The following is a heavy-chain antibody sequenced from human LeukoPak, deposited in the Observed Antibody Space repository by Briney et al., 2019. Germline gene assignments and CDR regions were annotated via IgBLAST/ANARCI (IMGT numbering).Heavy chain of an antibody. J-gene: IGHJ4*02. Sequence: GGSLRLSCAASGFTFSNAWMSWVRQAPGKGLEWVGRIKSKTDGGTTGYAAPVKGRFTISRDDSKNTLYLQMNSLKTEDTAVYYCTTGFDFWSGYLDYWGQGTLVTVSS. CDR2: IKSKTDGGTT. D-gene: IGHD3-3*01. CDR3: TTGFDFWSGYLDY. V-gene: IGHV3-15*01. CDR1: GFTFSNAW.